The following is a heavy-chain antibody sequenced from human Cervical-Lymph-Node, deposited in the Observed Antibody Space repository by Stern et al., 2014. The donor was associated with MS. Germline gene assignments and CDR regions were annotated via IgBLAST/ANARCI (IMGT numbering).Heavy chain of an antibody. V-gene: IGHV4-61*02. D-gene: IGHD2-21*01. Sequence: QLQLQESGPGLVKPSQTLSLTCTVSGGSISSRSYWNWIRPPAGEGLEGIGLIYIGGNANYSPPLYYTPSPQSAVTTPAHTSQQQLSLKLTAVTAADTAVYYCARDPPPGLRAYRYGMDVWGQGTTVTVSS. CDR3: ARDPPPGLRAYRYGMDV. CDR1: GGSISSRSY. CDR2: IYIGGNA. J-gene: IGHJ6*02.